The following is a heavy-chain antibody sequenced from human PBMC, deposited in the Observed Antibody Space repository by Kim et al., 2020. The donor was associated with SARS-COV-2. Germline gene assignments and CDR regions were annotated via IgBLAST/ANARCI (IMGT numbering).Heavy chain of an antibody. Sequence: SETLSLTCTVSGGSVSSGSYYWSWIRQPPGKGLEWIGYIYYSGSTNYNPSLKSRVTISVDTSKNQFSLKLSSVTAADTAVYYCARGARITIFGLGVGFD. CDR3: ARGARITIFGLGVGFD. D-gene: IGHD3-3*01. CDR1: GGSVSSGSYY. V-gene: IGHV4-61*01. J-gene: IGHJ4*01. CDR2: IYYSGST.